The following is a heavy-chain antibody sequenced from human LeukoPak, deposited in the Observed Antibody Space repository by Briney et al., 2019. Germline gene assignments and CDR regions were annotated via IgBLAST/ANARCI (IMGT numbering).Heavy chain of an antibody. CDR1: GFTFDDYA. V-gene: IGHV3-9*01. CDR2: ISWNSGSI. Sequence: TGRSLRLSCAASGFTFDDYAMHWVRQAPGKGLEWVSGISWNSGSIGYADSVKGRFTISRDNAKNSLYLQMNSLRAEDTAVYYCATENYHGSRRYLDYWGQGTLLTVSS. J-gene: IGHJ4*02. CDR3: ATENYHGSRRYLDY. D-gene: IGHD1-14*01.